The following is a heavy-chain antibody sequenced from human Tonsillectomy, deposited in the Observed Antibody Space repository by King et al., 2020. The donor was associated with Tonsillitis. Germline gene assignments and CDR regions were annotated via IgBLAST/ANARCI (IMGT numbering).Heavy chain of an antibody. V-gene: IGHV3-66*01. D-gene: IGHD2-2*01. CDR3: ARDPRYDYSQYYGLDV. CDR2: IIGSGVT. J-gene: IGHJ6*02. CDR1: GLTFSSHY. Sequence: VQLVESGGDLVQPGGSLRLSCTASGLTFSSHYMSWVRQAPGKGLEWVSIIIGSGVTYYADSVKGRFTISRDTSKNTLYLQMNSLRAEDTAVYYCARDPRYDYSQYYGLDVWGQGTTVTVSS.